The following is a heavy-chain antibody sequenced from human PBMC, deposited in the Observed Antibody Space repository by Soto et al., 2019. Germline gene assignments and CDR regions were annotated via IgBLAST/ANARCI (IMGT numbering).Heavy chain of an antibody. CDR2: IAYSGDT. CDR3: ARDFERSAIGP. Sequence: ASETLSLTCIVSGGSISSGDYYWSWIRQHPGKGLEWIGYIAYSGDTYYNPSLRSRVTISADTSENKFSLTLKSVTAADTAVYFCARDFERSAIGPWGQGTSVTVSS. CDR1: GGSISSGDYY. D-gene: IGHD3-9*01. V-gene: IGHV4-31*03. J-gene: IGHJ5*02.